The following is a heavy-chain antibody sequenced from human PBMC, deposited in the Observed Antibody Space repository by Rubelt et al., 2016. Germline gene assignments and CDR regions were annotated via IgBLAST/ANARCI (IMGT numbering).Heavy chain of an antibody. V-gene: IGHV4-34*01. J-gene: IGHJ5*02. CDR1: DESFTDFQ. Sequence: HVRLHQWGAGLLKPSETLFLSCAVYDESFTDFQWTWIRQSPVKGLEWIGDIDHNGGVNYNPSLKGRVSISVDASKSQFFLNLTSLPAADTAVSYCARGHSPVFALPLRPAWFDPWGQGTRVTVSS. D-gene: IGHD2-15*01. CDR2: IDHNGGV. CDR3: ARGHSPVFALPLRPAWFDP.